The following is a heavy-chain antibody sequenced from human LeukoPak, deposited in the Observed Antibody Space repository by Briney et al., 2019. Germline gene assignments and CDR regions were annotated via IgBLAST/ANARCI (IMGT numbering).Heavy chain of an antibody. CDR1: GGSISSYY. V-gene: IGHV4-4*07. D-gene: IGHD1-26*01. Sequence: SETLSLTCTVSGGSISSYYWSWIRQPAGKGLEWIGRIYTSGSTNYSASLKSRVSMSVDTSKNQFSLKLSSVTAADTAVFYCARENSGSYREFDYWDQGTLVTVSS. J-gene: IGHJ4*02. CDR3: ARENSGSYREFDY. CDR2: IYTSGST.